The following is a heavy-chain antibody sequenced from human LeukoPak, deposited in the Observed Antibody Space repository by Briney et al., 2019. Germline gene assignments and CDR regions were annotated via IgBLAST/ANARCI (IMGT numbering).Heavy chain of an antibody. Sequence: SETLSLTCTVSGGSISSYYWSWIRQPPGKGLEWIGYIYYSGSTNYNPSLKSRVTISVDTSKNQFSLKLSSVTAADTAVYYCACITVETAMVYFDYWGQGTLVTVSS. J-gene: IGHJ4*02. V-gene: IGHV4-59*08. CDR3: ACITVETAMVYFDY. CDR1: GGSISSYY. CDR2: IYYSGST. D-gene: IGHD5-18*01.